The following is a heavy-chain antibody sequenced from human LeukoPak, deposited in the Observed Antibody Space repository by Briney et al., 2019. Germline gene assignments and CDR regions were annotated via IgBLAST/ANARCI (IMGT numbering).Heavy chain of an antibody. D-gene: IGHD3-16*01. CDR3: ARDLWGVAVAGAGKDV. Sequence: GKSLRLSCVGAGVVFSNHVIHWVRQAPGQGLEWVSIISYDGSGKHYADSVGGRLTISRDNSKNTVYLQMDSLTAEDTAIYYCARDLWGVAVAGAGKDVWGQGTTVTVSS. CDR1: GVVFSNHV. J-gene: IGHJ6*02. V-gene: IGHV3-30*04. CDR2: ISYDGSGK.